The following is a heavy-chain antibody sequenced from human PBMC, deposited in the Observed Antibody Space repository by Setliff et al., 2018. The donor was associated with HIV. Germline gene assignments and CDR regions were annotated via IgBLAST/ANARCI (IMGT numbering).Heavy chain of an antibody. CDR2: IYYSGST. J-gene: IGHJ4*02. CDR3: ARAAYSYDSTGY. CDR1: GGSISSGGYY. D-gene: IGHD3-22*01. Sequence: SETLSLTCTVSGGSISSGGYYWSWIRQHPGKGLEWIGYIYYSGSTDYNPSLKSRVTISVDTSKNQFSLKMNSVTAADTAVYYCARAAYSYDSTGYWGQGTLVTVSS. V-gene: IGHV4-31*03.